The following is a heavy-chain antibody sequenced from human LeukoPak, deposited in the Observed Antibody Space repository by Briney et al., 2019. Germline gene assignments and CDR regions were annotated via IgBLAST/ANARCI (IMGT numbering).Heavy chain of an antibody. J-gene: IGHJ4*02. CDR1: GFTFRNYA. CDR3: ATSHYYYGSGSYHVY. D-gene: IGHD3-10*01. V-gene: IGHV3-23*01. Sequence: GGSLRLSCTASGFTFRNYAMTWVRQAPGKALEGISAISSRGGRTYYAASVKGRFNISRDNSKNTLYLQMNSLRAEDTAVYYCATSHYYYGSGSYHVYWGQGTLVTVSS. CDR2: ISSRGGRT.